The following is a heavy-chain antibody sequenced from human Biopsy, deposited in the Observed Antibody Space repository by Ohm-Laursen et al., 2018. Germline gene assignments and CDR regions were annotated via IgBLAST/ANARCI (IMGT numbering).Heavy chain of an antibody. CDR1: GGAFSSFG. CDR3: AKRGVERGRPLAY. V-gene: IGHV1-69*13. J-gene: IGHJ4*02. CDR2: INSMFGTT. D-gene: IGHD1-1*01. Sequence: EASVKVSCKASGGAFSSFGISWVRQAPGQGLEWMGEINSMFGTTNYAQTFQGRVTITADESTSTAYMEVSSLRSEDTAVYYCAKRGVERGRPLAYWGQGTLVTVSS.